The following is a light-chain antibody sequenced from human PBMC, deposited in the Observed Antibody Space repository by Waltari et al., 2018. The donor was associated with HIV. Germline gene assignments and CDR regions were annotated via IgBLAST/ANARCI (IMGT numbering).Light chain of an antibody. CDR2: EVS. CDR1: SSDVGGYNL. Sequence: QSALTQPASVSGSPGQSITISCTGTSSDVGGYNLVSWYHQHPAKAPKLMIYEVSKRPSGVSNRFSRSKSGNAASLTFSGRQAEDEADYSCCAYAGSTTYVIFGGGTKLTVL. V-gene: IGLV2-23*02. CDR3: CAYAGSTTYVI. J-gene: IGLJ2*01.